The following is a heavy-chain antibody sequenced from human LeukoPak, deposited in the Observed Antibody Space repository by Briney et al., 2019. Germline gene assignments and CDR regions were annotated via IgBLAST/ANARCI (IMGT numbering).Heavy chain of an antibody. CDR1: GGTFSSYA. D-gene: IGHD2-2*02. J-gene: IGHJ4*02. Sequence: ASVKVSCKASGGTFSSYAISWVRQAPGQGLEWMGGIIPIFGTANYAQKFRGRVTITADESTSTAYMELSSLRSEDTAVYYCARDLRDCSSTSCYTGMGDYWGQGTLVTVSS. CDR3: ARDLRDCSSTSCYTGMGDY. V-gene: IGHV1-69*01. CDR2: IIPIFGTA.